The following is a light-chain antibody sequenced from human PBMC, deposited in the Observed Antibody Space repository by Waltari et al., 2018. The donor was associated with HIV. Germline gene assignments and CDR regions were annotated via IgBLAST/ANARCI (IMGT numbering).Light chain of an antibody. J-gene: IGLJ3*02. V-gene: IGLV7-43*01. CDR2: GTT. Sequence: QTVVTQEPSLTVSPGGTVTLTCASSTRAVTSGYSTNWCQQKPGQAPRALIYGTTNKHSWTPARFSGSLLGGKAALTLSGVQPEDEAEYYCLLYYGGAWVFGGGTKLTVL. CDR3: LLYYGGAWV. CDR1: TRAVTSGYS.